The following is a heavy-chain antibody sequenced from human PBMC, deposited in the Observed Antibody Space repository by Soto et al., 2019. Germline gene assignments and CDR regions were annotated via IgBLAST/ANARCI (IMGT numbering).Heavy chain of an antibody. CDR2: ISSSSSYI. CDR1: GFTFSSYS. J-gene: IGHJ4*02. V-gene: IGHV3-21*01. D-gene: IGHD5-18*01. CDR3: APLDTVTTSY. Sequence: EVQLVESGGGLVKPGGSLRLSCAASGFTFSSYSMNWVRQAPGKGLEWVSSISSSSSYIYYADSVKGRFTISRDNAKNSLYLQMNSLTAEDTAVYYCAPLDTVTTSYWGQGTLVTVSS.